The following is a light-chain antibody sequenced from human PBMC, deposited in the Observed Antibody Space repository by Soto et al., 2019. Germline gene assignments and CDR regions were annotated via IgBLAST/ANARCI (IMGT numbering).Light chain of an antibody. Sequence: SYELTQPHSVSVATAQTGPRITCGGDNIGSKRVHWYQQRPGQAPVLVVYDDRDRPSGIPERFSGSNSGNTATLTISRVEAGDEAEYYCQVWDSNNDHYVFGTWTKVTV. V-gene: IGLV3-21*02. CDR1: NIGSKR. CDR2: DDR. CDR3: QVWDSNNDHYV. J-gene: IGLJ1*01.